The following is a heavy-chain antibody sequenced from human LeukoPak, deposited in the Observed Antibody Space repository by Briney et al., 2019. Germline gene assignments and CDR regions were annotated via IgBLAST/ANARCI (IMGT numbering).Heavy chain of an antibody. V-gene: IGHV3-33*06. CDR3: AKSSGLGTRGRRPGVEGAFDI. CDR2: IWYDGSNK. CDR1: GFTFSSYG. D-gene: IGHD3-16*01. J-gene: IGHJ3*02. Sequence: GGSLRLSCAAPGFTFSSYGMHWVRQAPGKGLEWVAVIWYDGSNKYYADSVKGRFTISRDNSKNTLYLQMNSLRAEDTAVYYCAKSSGLGTRGRRPGVEGAFDIWGQGTMVTVSS.